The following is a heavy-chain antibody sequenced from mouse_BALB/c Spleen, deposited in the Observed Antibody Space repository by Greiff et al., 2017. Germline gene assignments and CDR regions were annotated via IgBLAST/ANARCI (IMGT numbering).Heavy chain of an antibody. CDR2: INPSNGRT. CDR1: GYTFTSYW. Sequence: VQLQQPGAELVKPGASVKLSCKASGYTFTSYWMHWVKQRPGQGLEWIGEINPSNGRTNYNEKFKSKATLTVDKSSSTAYMQLSSLTSEDSAVYYCARRVLLVYAIDYWGQGTSVTVSS. CDR3: ARRVLLVYAIDY. D-gene: IGHD1-1*01. J-gene: IGHJ4*01. V-gene: IGHV1S81*02.